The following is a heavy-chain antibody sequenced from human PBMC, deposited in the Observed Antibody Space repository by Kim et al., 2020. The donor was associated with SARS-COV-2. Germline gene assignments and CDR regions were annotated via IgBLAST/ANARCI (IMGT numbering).Heavy chain of an antibody. CDR3: AINPSASGATGGG. CDR2: ISRSDGTT. CDR1: GFTLSTYD. D-gene: IGHD2-2*01. J-gene: IGHJ3*01. V-gene: IGHV3-23*01. Sequence: GGSLRLSCEASGFTLSTYDMSWVRQAPGKGLDWVSTISRSDGTTFYADYAKGRFTISRDTSKNTLSLQMNNLSAEDTALYYCAINPSASGATGGGWGQGT.